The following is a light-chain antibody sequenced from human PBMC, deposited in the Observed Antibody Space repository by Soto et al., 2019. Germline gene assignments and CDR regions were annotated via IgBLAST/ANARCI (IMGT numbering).Light chain of an antibody. V-gene: IGKV3-20*01. CDR1: QSVSSGY. CDR2: DAS. J-gene: IGKJ1*01. CDR3: HQYGGSPRT. Sequence: EIVLTQSPGTLSLSPGERGTLSCRASQSVSSGYLAWYQQKPVQAPRLLIYDASSRATGIPDRFSGSGSGTDFTLTISRLEPEDFAVYYCHQYGGSPRTFGQGTKVEIK.